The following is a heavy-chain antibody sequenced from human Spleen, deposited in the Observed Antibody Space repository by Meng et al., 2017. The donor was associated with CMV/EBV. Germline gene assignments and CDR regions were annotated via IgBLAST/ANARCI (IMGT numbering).Heavy chain of an antibody. CDR3: ARDRNYGMDV. Sequence: GESLKISCAASGFTFSNFPMHWVRQAPGKGLEWVAVISYDGSNKYYGDSAKGRFSISRDNSQNTLYLYMNNLRGEDTAVYYCARDRNYGMDVWGQGTTVTVSS. CDR2: ISYDGSNK. V-gene: IGHV3-30-3*01. J-gene: IGHJ6*02. CDR1: GFTFSNFP.